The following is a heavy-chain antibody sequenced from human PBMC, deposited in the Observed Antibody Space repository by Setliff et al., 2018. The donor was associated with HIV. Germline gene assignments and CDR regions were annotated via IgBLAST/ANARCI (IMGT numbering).Heavy chain of an antibody. J-gene: IGHJ4*02. CDR1: GFTFDDYT. V-gene: IGHV3-43*01. CDR2: IRWDGYST. D-gene: IGHD1-1*01. Sequence: GSLRLSCAASGFTFDDYTMHWVRQAPGKGLEWVSLIRWDGYSTYYADSVKSRFTISRDNSKNSLYLQMSSLRTEDTAFYYCAKSFHGGWNPGDLMDYWGQGTLVTVSS. CDR3: AKSFHGGWNPGDLMDY.